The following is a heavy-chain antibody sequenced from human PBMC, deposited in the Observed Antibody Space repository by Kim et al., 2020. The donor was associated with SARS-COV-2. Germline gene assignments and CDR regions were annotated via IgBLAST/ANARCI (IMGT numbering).Heavy chain of an antibody. V-gene: IGHV3-33*01. D-gene: IGHD5-18*01. J-gene: IGHJ4*02. CDR2: K. Sequence: KYYADSMKGRFTISRDNSKNTLYLQMNSLRAEDTAVYYCARETAMATFDYWGQGTLVTVSS. CDR3: ARETAMATFDY.